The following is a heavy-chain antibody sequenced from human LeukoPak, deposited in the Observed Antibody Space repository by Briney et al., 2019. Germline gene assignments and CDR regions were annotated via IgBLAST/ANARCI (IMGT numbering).Heavy chain of an antibody. J-gene: IGHJ6*02. D-gene: IGHD3-16*01. CDR3: AGGRPEGLQYGMDG. Sequence: GESLKISCKGSGYSFISKWIGWVRQMPGKGLEWMGSIFPGDSDTRYSPSFQGQVPHPADQSINHAYLPWNSLKSSDTACDYRAGGRPEGLQYGMDGWGQGTTVTVSS. CDR2: IFPGDSDT. V-gene: IGHV5-51*06. CDR1: GYSFISKW.